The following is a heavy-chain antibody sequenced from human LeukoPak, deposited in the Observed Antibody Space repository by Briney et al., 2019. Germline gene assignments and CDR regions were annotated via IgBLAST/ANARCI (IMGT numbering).Heavy chain of an antibody. CDR3: ARGPNWGLDY. CDR1: GYTFTGYH. D-gene: IGHD7-27*01. CDR2: INPDSGGT. V-gene: IGHV1-2*02. J-gene: IGHJ4*02. Sequence: ASVKVSCKASGYTFTGYHIHWVRQAPGQGLEWMGWINPDSGGTIYVQKFQGRVTMTRDSPISTVYMELSRLSSDDTSVYYCARGPNWGLDYWGQGTLVTVSS.